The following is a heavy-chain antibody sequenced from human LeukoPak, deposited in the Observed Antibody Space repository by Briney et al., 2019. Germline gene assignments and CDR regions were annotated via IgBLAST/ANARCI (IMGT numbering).Heavy chain of an antibody. Sequence: PGGSLRLSCAASGFTFSTYAMSWVRQAPGKGLEWVSSISSTSSYIYYADSVKGRFTISRDNAKNSLYLQMNSLRAEDTAVYYCASRPFPPTTVTTSYYYMDVWGKGTTVTVSS. CDR1: GFTFSTYA. CDR3: ASRPFPPTTVTTSYYYMDV. J-gene: IGHJ6*03. V-gene: IGHV3-21*01. CDR2: ISSTSSYI. D-gene: IGHD4-11*01.